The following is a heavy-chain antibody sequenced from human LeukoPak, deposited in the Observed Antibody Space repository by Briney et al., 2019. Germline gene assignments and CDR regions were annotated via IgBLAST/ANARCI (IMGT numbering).Heavy chain of an antibody. CDR3: AKSGATNVASWFDP. V-gene: IGHV3-23*01. D-gene: IGHD1-26*01. J-gene: IGHJ5*02. CDR2: ISGSGGST. Sequence: PGGSLRLSCAASGFTFSDYAMSWVRQAPGKGLQLVSRISGSGGSTYYADSVKGRFTISRDNSKNTLYLQMNSLRAEDTAVYYCAKSGATNVASWFDPWGQGTLVTVSS. CDR1: GFTFSDYA.